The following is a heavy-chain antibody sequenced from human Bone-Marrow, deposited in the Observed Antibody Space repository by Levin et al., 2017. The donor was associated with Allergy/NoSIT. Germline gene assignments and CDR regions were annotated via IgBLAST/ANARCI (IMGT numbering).Heavy chain of an antibody. CDR3: ARDVGSGWYYFDS. D-gene: IGHD6-19*01. V-gene: IGHV4-59*01. CDR1: GGSISTYY. Sequence: SETLSLTCSVSGGSISTYYWSWVRQPPGKGLEWIGFVYYFGHTNYNPSLTSRVTISIDTSKNQFSLKLSSVTAADTAVYYCARDVGSGWYYFDSWGQGTLVTVSS. CDR2: VYYFGHT. J-gene: IGHJ4*02.